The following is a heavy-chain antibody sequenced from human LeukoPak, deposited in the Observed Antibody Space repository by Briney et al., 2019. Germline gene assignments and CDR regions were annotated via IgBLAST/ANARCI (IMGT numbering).Heavy chain of an antibody. V-gene: IGHV3-30*18. CDR2: ISYDGSVK. CDR1: GFTFSTYG. J-gene: IGHJ5*02. Sequence: PGGSLRLSCAVSGFTFSTYGMHWVSQAPGNGLEWVAVISYDGSVKYYADCVKGRFTISRDNSKNTIYLEMNSLRADDTAVYYCAKDVSAHSRLYDYSGSGPHWFDPWGQGTLVTVSS. D-gene: IGHD3-10*01. CDR3: AKDVSAHSRLYDYSGSGPHWFDP.